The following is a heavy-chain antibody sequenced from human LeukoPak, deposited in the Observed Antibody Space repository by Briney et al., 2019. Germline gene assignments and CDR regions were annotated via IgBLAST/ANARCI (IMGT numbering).Heavy chain of an antibody. CDR3: ASSSTSCPSFGCYYYYMDV. V-gene: IGHV1-69*05. CDR2: IIPIFGTA. J-gene: IGHJ6*03. CDR1: GGTFSSYA. Sequence: GSSVKVSCKASGGTFSSYAISWVRQAPGQGLEWMGGIIPIFGTANYAQKFQGRVTITTDESTSTAYMELSSLRSEDTAVYYCASSSTSCPSFGCYYYYMDVWGKGTTVTVSS. D-gene: IGHD2-2*01.